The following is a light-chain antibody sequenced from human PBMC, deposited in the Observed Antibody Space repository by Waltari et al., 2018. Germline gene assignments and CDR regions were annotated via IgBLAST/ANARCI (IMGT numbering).Light chain of an antibody. CDR2: SNT. V-gene: IGLV1-44*01. CDR1: SSNIGPNT. CDR3: AAWDDSLNGNVV. Sequence: QSVLTQPPSASGTPGQGVTIPCSGSSSNIGPNTVNWYQQLPGTAPKLLIYSNTQRPSGVPDRFSGSKSGTSASLAISGLQSEDEADYYCAAWDDSLNGNVVFGGGTKLTVL. J-gene: IGLJ2*01.